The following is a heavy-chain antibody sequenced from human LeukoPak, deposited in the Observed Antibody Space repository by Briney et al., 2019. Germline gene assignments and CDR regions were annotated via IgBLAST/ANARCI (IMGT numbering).Heavy chain of an antibody. D-gene: IGHD6-19*01. Sequence: GGSLRLSCAASGFSFRSYSMNWVRQAPGKGLEWVSSISSSSSYIYYADSAKGRFTISRDDAKNSLYVQMKSLRAEDTAVYYCASRQQWLWPDYWGQGTLVTVSS. CDR3: ASRQQWLWPDY. CDR2: ISSSSSYI. J-gene: IGHJ4*02. V-gene: IGHV3-21*01. CDR1: GFSFRSYS.